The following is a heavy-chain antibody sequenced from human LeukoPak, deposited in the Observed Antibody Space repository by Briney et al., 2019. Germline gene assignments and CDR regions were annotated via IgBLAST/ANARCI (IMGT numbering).Heavy chain of an antibody. CDR2: ITSDGGTS. Sequence: PGGSLRLSWSASGFIFSSSAMHWVRQAPGNGLEYVSSITSDGGTSYYADSVRGRFTVSRDNSKDTLYLQMTSLRPEDTAVYYCVKDLAGSGDYWGQGTLVTVSS. D-gene: IGHD3-10*01. CDR1: GFIFSSSA. J-gene: IGHJ4*02. V-gene: IGHV3-64D*06. CDR3: VKDLAGSGDY.